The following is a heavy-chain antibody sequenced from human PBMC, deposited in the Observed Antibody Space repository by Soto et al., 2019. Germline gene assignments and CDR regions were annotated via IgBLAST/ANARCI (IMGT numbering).Heavy chain of an antibody. Sequence: PGGSLRLSCAASGFTFSSYAMSWVRQAPGKGLEWVSAISGSGGSTYYADSVKGRFTISRDNSKNTLYLQMNSLRAEDTAVYYCAKGNYYGSGSYNSNDYWGQGTLVTVSS. V-gene: IGHV3-23*01. CDR2: ISGSGGST. CDR3: AKGNYYGSGSYNSNDY. CDR1: GFTFSSYA. J-gene: IGHJ4*02. D-gene: IGHD3-10*01.